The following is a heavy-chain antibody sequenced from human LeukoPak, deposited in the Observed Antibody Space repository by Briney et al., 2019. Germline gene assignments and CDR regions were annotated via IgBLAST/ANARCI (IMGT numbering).Heavy chain of an antibody. CDR2: ISSSSSYI. D-gene: IGHD4-17*01. CDR3: AGGNYGDSHFDY. Sequence: PGGSLRLPCAASGFTFSSYSMNWVRQAPGKGLEWVSSISSSSSYIYYADSVKGRFTISRDNAKNSLYLQMNSLRAEDTAVYYCAGGNYGDSHFDYWGQGTLVTVSS. CDR1: GFTFSSYS. J-gene: IGHJ4*02. V-gene: IGHV3-21*04.